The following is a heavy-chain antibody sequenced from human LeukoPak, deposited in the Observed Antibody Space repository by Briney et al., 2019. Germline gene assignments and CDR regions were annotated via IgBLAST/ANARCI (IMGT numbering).Heavy chain of an antibody. Sequence: GSLRLSCAASRFTFSSYAMSWVRQAPGKGLEWVSAISGSGGSTYYADSVKGRFTISRDKSKNTLYLQMNSLRAEDTALYHCARDHDYDSGSYPLDYWGQGTLVTVSS. V-gene: IGHV3-23*01. CDR2: ISGSGGST. J-gene: IGHJ4*02. CDR3: ARDHDYDSGSYPLDY. D-gene: IGHD3-10*01. CDR1: RFTFSSYA.